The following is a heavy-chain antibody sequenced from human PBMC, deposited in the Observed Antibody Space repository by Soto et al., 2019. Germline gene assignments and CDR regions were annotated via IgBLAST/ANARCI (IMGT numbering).Heavy chain of an antibody. D-gene: IGHD6-6*01. CDR3: ARRSRPPRIAARQDYYYGMDV. CDR2: IIPIFGTA. Sequence: GASVKVSCKASGGTFSSYAISWVRQAPGQGLEWMGGIIPIFGTANYAQKFQGRVTITADESTSTAYMELSSLRSEDTAVYYCARRSRPPRIAARQDYYYGMDVWGQGTTVTVSS. J-gene: IGHJ6*02. CDR1: GGTFSSYA. V-gene: IGHV1-69*13.